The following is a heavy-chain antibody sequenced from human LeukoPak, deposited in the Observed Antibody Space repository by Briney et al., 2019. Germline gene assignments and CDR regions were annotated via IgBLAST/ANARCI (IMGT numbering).Heavy chain of an antibody. V-gene: IGHV4-59*11. Sequence: SETLSLTCTVSGGSISSHYWSWIRQPPGKGLEWIGYIYYSGSTNYNPSLKSRVTISVDTSKNQFSLKLSFVTAADTAVYYCARAAAHAPAHFDYWGQGTLVTVSS. D-gene: IGHD6-13*01. CDR1: GGSISSHY. CDR3: ARAAAHAPAHFDY. CDR2: IYYSGST. J-gene: IGHJ4*02.